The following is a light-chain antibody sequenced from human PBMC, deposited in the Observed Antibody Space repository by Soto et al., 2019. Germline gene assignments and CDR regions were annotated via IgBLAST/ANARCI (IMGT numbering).Light chain of an antibody. CDR3: QQYNNWPLT. Sequence: EIVMTHSPATLSVSPGERATLSCRASQSVSSNLAWYQQKPGQAPRLLIHGASTRATGIPARFSGSGSGTEFTLTISSLQSEDFAVYFCQQYNNWPLTFGGGTKVEIK. J-gene: IGKJ4*01. CDR2: GAS. CDR1: QSVSSN. V-gene: IGKV3-15*01.